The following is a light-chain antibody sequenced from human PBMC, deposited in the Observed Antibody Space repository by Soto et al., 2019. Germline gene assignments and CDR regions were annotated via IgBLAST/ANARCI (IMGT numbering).Light chain of an antibody. Sequence: IVLTQSPATLSLSPWERATLSCRASQNVNSYLAWYQQKPGQVPRLLIYDTSNRATGIPARFSGSGSGTDFTLTISSLAPEDFAVYYCQHRSNWPPGFGQGTRLEIK. CDR1: QNVNSY. CDR3: QHRSNWPPG. V-gene: IGKV3-11*01. CDR2: DTS. J-gene: IGKJ5*01.